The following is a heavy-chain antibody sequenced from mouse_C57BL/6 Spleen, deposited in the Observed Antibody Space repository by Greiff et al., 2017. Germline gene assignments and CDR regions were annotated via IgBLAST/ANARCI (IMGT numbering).Heavy chain of an antibody. V-gene: IGHV1-64*01. CDR2: IHPNSGST. CDR1: GYTFTSYW. CDR3: VPGESRTGNYLDY. Sequence: QVQLQQPGAELVKPGASVKLSCKASGYTFTSYWMPWVQQRPGQGLEWIGMIHPNSGSTNYNEKFKSKATLTVDKASSTAYMQLSSLTSEDSAVYYCVPGESRTGNYLDYWGQGTTVTVSS. J-gene: IGHJ2*01. D-gene: IGHD4-1*01.